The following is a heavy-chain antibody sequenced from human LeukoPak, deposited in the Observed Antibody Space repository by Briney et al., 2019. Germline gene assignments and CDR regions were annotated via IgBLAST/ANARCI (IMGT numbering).Heavy chain of an antibody. D-gene: IGHD1-26*01. Sequence: PSETLSLTCTVSGGSISSYYWSWIRQPPGKGLEWIGYIYYSGSTNYNPSLKSRVTISVDTSKNQFSLKLSSVTAADTAVYYCAGDSGSYWGLDYWGQGTLVTVSS. CDR3: AGDSGSYWGLDY. J-gene: IGHJ4*02. CDR2: IYYSGST. V-gene: IGHV4-59*12. CDR1: GGSISSYY.